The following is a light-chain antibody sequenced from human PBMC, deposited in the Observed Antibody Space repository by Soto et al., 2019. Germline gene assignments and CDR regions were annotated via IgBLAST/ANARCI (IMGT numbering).Light chain of an antibody. CDR2: GDN. CDR3: QSYDSSLSGFV. J-gene: IGLJ1*01. Sequence: QSVLTQPPSLSVAPGQRVTISCTGSSSNIGAGYGVHWYQQLPGTAPKLLIYGDNNRPSGVPDRFSGSKSGTSASLAITGLQAEDEADYYCQSYDSSLSGFVFGTGTKVTVL. CDR1: SSNIGAGYG. V-gene: IGLV1-40*01.